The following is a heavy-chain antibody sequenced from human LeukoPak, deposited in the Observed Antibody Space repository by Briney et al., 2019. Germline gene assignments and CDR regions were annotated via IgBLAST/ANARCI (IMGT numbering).Heavy chain of an antibody. D-gene: IGHD3-22*01. V-gene: IGHV3-53*01. CDR1: EFTVSSNS. CDR2: VYSGGST. Sequence: GGSLRLSCAASEFTVSSNSMSWVRQAPGKGLEWVSGVYSGGSTFYADSVKGRFIISRDSSKNTLYLQMNTLGAEDTAVYYCAGGHSSGSYFNAYHLWGQGTMVTVSS. J-gene: IGHJ3*01. CDR3: AGGHSSGSYFNAYHL.